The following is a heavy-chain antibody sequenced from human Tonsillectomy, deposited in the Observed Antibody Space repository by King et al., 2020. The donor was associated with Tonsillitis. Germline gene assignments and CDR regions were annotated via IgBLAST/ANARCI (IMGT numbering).Heavy chain of an antibody. CDR2: VSHSGRT. CDR1: GGSFSSYY. Sequence: VQLQQWGAGLLIPSETLSLTCAVYGGSFSSYYWTWIRPPPGKGLEWIWEVSHSGRTNYNPSLKSRVTITVDTSKNQFSLKLSSVTAADTAVYYCARSRPYQLPSYWGQGTLVTVSS. V-gene: IGHV4-34*01. CDR3: ARSRPYQLPSY. J-gene: IGHJ4*02. D-gene: IGHD2-2*01.